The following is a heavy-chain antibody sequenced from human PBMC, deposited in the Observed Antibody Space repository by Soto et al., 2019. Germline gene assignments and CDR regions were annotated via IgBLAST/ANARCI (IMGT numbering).Heavy chain of an antibody. D-gene: IGHD3-22*01. CDR1: GFTLNNAW. J-gene: IGHJ4*02. CDR3: TTDIWLFRQKDF. Sequence: GGSLILSCAASGFTLNNAWMNWVRQAPGTGLQWVGRIKGQSDSGTTDYAAPMKSRITISRDDSRNTVYLQMNSLKTEDTAVYFCTTDIWLFRQKDFWGQGTMVTVSS. V-gene: IGHV3-15*07. CDR2: IKGQSDSGTT.